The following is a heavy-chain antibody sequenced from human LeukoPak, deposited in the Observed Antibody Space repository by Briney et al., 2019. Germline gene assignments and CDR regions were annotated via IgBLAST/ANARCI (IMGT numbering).Heavy chain of an antibody. CDR1: GGTFNTYT. CDR3: ARDGGAGVGPAAANDY. D-gene: IGHD2-2*01. J-gene: IGHJ4*02. V-gene: IGHV1-69*13. CDR2: IIPIFGTA. Sequence: ASVKVSCKASGGTFNTYTINWVGQAPGQGGEWMGGIIPIFGTANYAQKFQRSVTITADESTSTVYMELSSLRSEDTAVYYCARDGGAGVGPAAANDYWGQGTLVTVSS.